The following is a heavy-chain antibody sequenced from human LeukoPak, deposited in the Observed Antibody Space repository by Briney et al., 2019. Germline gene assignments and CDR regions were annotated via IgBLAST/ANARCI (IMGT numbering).Heavy chain of an antibody. J-gene: IGHJ1*01. D-gene: IGHD2-21*02. V-gene: IGHV3-53*01. CDR2: IYGGGST. CDR1: GFTVSSNY. Sequence: QTGGSLRLSCAASGFTVSSNYMSWVRQAPGKGLEWVSVIYGGGSTYYADSVKGRFTISRDNSKNTLYLQMKSLRAEDTAVYYCARTDETAPAEDFQHWGQGTLVTVSS. CDR3: ARTDETAPAEDFQH.